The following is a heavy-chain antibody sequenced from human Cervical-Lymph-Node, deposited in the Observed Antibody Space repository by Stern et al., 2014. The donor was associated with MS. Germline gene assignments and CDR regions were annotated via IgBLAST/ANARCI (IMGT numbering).Heavy chain of an antibody. D-gene: IGHD3-22*01. CDR1: GFTFDDYA. J-gene: IGHJ4*02. Sequence: EVQLVESGGGLVQPGRSLRLSCAASGFTFDDYAMHWVRQAPGKGLEWVSGLSWNSGSIGYADSVKGRFTISRDNAKNSLYLQMNSLRAEDTALYYCAKSTMIVVVTGSFDYWGQGTLVTVSS. CDR2: LSWNSGSI. CDR3: AKSTMIVVVTGSFDY. V-gene: IGHV3-9*01.